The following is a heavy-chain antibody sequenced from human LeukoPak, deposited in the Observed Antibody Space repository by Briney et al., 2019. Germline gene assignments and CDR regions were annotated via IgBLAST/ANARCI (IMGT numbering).Heavy chain of an antibody. CDR2: IKSKTDGGTT. J-gene: IGHJ4*02. CDR1: GFTFDDYG. CDR3: TTGEDYYDSSGYLDY. V-gene: IGHV3-15*01. Sequence: GGSLRLSCAASGFTFDDYGMSWVRQAPGKGLEWVGRIKSKTDGGTTDYAAPVKGRFTISRDDSKNTLYLQMNSLKTEDTAVYYCTTGEDYYDSSGYLDYWGQGTLVTVSS. D-gene: IGHD3-22*01.